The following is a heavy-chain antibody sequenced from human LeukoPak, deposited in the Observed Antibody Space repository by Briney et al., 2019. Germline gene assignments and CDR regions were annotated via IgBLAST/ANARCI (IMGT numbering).Heavy chain of an antibody. V-gene: IGHV3-21*01. J-gene: IGHJ4*02. CDR3: ARASGDIVETATMGSY. CDR2: ISSSSSSI. Sequence: GGSLRLSCAASGFTLNSYSMNWVRQAPGKGLEWVSSISSSSSSIYYADSVKGRFTISRDNAKNSLYLQMNSLRAEDTAVYHCARASGDIVETATMGSYWGQGTLVTVSS. D-gene: IGHD5-18*01. CDR1: GFTLNSYS.